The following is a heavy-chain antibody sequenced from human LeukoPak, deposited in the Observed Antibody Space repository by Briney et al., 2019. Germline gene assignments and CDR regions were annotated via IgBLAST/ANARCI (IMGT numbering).Heavy chain of an antibody. D-gene: IGHD3-10*01. CDR3: AKSPKSPAISMVRGVSSYNYYMDV. J-gene: IGHJ6*03. Sequence: GGSLRLSCAASGFTFSSYWMHWVRQAPGKGLVWVSRINSDGSSTSYADSVKGRFTISRDNAKNTLYLQMNSLRVEDTAFYYCAKSPKSPAISMVRGVSSYNYYMDVWGKGTTVTISS. CDR1: GFTFSSYW. V-gene: IGHV3-74*01. CDR2: INSDGSST.